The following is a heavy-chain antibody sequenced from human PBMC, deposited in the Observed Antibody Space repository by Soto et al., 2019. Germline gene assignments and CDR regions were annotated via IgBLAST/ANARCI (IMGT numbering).Heavy chain of an antibody. V-gene: IGHV4-34*01. CDR3: ARDCSGGSCYFDAFDI. J-gene: IGHJ3*02. Sequence: QVQLQQWGAGLLKPSETLSLTCAVYGGSFSGYYWSWIRQPPGKGLAWIGEINHSGSTNYHPSLQSRVTISVDTSKNQFSLKLSSVTAADTAVYYCARDCSGGSCYFDAFDIWGQGTMVTVSS. D-gene: IGHD2-15*01. CDR2: INHSGST. CDR1: GGSFSGYY.